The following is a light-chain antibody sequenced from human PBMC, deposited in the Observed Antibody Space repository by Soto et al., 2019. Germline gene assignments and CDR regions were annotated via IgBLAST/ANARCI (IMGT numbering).Light chain of an antibody. CDR1: SSDIGTYNS. J-gene: IGLJ1*01. CDR3: YSCSRSSGARYV. V-gene: IGLV2-14*03. CDR2: DVS. Sequence: QSALTQPASVSGSPGQSITISCTGTSSDIGTYNSVSWYQQHPGQAPKLMIYDVSNRPSGVSDRFSGSKSGSTASLAIPGLQGEDGAGYYCYSCSRSSGARYVFGTGTKGTVL.